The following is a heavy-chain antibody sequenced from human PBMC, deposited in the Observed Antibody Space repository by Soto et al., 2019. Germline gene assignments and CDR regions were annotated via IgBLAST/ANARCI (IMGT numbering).Heavy chain of an antibody. CDR2: IYYSGST. D-gene: IGHD3-3*01. J-gene: IGHJ6*02. Sequence: SSETLSLTCTVSGGSISSSSYYWGWIRQPPGKGLEWIGSIYYSGSTYYNPSLKSRVTISVDTSKNQFSLKLSSVTAADTAVYYCARQQRGNDFWSGYYGLYYYYYGMDVWGQGTTVTVSS. V-gene: IGHV4-39*01. CDR3: ARQQRGNDFWSGYYGLYYYYYGMDV. CDR1: GGSISSSSYY.